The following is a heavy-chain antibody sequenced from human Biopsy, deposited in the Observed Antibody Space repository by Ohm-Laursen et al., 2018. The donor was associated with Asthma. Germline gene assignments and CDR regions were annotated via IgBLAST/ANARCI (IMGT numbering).Heavy chain of an antibody. J-gene: IGHJ4*02. CDR2: ISYDGSNK. V-gene: IGHV3-30*03. Sequence: LSLTCAASGFTFSSYGMYWVRQAPGKGLEWVAVISYDGSNKYYADSVKGRFTISRDNSKNTLYLQMNSLRAEDTAVYYCASQSSGPDFWSGYYYFDYWGQGTLVAVSS. D-gene: IGHD3-3*01. CDR1: GFTFSSYG. CDR3: ASQSSGPDFWSGYYYFDY.